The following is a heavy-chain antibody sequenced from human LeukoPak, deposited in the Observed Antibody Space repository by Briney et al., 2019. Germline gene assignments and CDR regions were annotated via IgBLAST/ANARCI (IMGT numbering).Heavy chain of an antibody. CDR1: GGSFSGYY. CDR2: INHSGST. D-gene: IGHD3-10*01. J-gene: IGHJ5*02. V-gene: IGHV4-34*01. CDR3: ARHPIEFGEYDP. Sequence: SETLSLTCAVYGGSFSGYYWGWIRQPPGKGLEWIGEINHSGSTNYNPSLKSRVTISVDTSKNQFSLKLSSVTAADTAVYYCARHPIEFGEYDPWGQGTLVTVSS.